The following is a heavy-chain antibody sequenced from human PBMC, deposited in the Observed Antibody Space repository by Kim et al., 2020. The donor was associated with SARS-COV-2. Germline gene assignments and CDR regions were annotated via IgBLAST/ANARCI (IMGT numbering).Heavy chain of an antibody. CDR3: AHMNTMVRGVIFSDFDY. V-gene: IGHV2-5*02. Sequence: SGPTLVNPTQTLTLTCTFSGFSLSTSGVGVGWIRQPPGKALEWLALIYWDDDKRYSPSLKSRLTITKDTSKNQVVLTMTNMDPVDTATYYCAHMNTMVRGVIFSDFDYWGQGTLVTVSS. CDR1: GFSLSTSGVG. J-gene: IGHJ4*02. D-gene: IGHD3-10*01. CDR2: IYWDDDK.